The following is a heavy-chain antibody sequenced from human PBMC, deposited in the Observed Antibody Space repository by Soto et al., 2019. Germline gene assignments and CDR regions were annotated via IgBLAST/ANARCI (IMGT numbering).Heavy chain of an antibody. CDR3: ARDYGDYDSFYHYYGMDV. V-gene: IGHV4-39*01. CDR1: GGSITSSSYY. Sequence: QLQLQESGPGLVKPAETLSLMCTVSGGSITSSSYYWGWTRQPPGKGLEWIGSIFYSGSTYYNPSLKSRVTIAVDTSKNQFSLKLSSVTAADTAVYFCARDYGDYDSFYHYYGMDVWGQGTTVTVSS. D-gene: IGHD4-17*01. J-gene: IGHJ6*02. CDR2: IFYSGST.